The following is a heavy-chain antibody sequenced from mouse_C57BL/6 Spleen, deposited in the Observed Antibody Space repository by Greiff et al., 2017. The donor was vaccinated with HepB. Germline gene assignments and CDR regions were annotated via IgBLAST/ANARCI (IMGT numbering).Heavy chain of an antibody. CDR1: GYTFTDHT. D-gene: IGHD1-1*01. Sequence: VKLMESDAELVKPGASVKISCKVSGYTFTDHTIHWMKQRPEQGLEWIGYIYPRDGSTKYNEKFKGKATLTADKSASTAYMQLNSLTSEDSAVYVCARRYYGSSFDYWGQGTTLTVSS. CDR3: ARRYYGSSFDY. J-gene: IGHJ2*01. V-gene: IGHV1-78*01. CDR2: IYPRDGST.